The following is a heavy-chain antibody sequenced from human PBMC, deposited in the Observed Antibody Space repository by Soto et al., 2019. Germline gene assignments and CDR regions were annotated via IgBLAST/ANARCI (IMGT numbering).Heavy chain of an antibody. J-gene: IGHJ6*03. CDR3: ARVGYCSGGRCYFYYYYYMDV. CDR2: IYYSGST. CDR1: GGSISSGGYY. Sequence: QVELQESGPGLVKPSQTLSRTCTVSGGSISSGGYYWSWIRQHPGKGLEWIGYIYYSGSTYYNPSLKSRVTISVDTSKNQFSLKLSSVTAADTTVYYCARVGYCSGGRCYFYYYYYMDVWGKGTTVTVSS. D-gene: IGHD2-15*01. V-gene: IGHV4-31*03.